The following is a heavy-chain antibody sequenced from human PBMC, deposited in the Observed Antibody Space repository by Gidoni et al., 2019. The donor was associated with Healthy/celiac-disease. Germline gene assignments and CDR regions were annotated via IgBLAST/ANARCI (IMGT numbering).Heavy chain of an antibody. CDR2: ISSSSSYT. CDR3: ASGLQLGYWYFDL. D-gene: IGHD6-13*01. CDR1: GFTFSDYY. V-gene: IGHV3-11*06. Sequence: QVQLVESGGGLVKPGGSLRLSCAASGFTFSDYYMSWIRQAPGKGLEWVSYISSSSSYTNYADSVKGRFTISRDNAKNSLYLQMNSLRAEDTAVYYCASGLQLGYWYFDLWGRGTLVTVSS. J-gene: IGHJ2*01.